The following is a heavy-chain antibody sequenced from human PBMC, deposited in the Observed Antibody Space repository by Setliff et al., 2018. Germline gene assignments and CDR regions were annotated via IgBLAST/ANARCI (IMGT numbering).Heavy chain of an antibody. CDR3: ATGTTDRGIVAYYYYYMDV. D-gene: IGHD3-22*01. J-gene: IGHJ6*03. CDR1: GYTLTELS. Sequence: ASVKVSCKVSGYTLTELSMHWVRQAPGKGLEWMRGFDPEDGETIYAQKFQGRVTMTEDTSTDTAYMELSSLRSEDTAVYYCATGTTDRGIVAYYYYYMDVWGKGTTVTVSS. CDR2: FDPEDGET. V-gene: IGHV1-24*01.